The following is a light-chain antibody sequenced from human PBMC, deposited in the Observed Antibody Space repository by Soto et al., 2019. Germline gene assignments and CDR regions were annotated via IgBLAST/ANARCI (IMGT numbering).Light chain of an antibody. J-gene: IGLJ2*01. CDR2: GNT. V-gene: IGLV1-40*01. CDR3: VSYTSRTNLVV. Sequence: QSVLTQPPSVSGAPGQRVTISCTGSSSNIGAGYDVHWYQQLPGTAPKLLIYGNTNRPSGVPDRFSASKSGTSASLAITGLQAEDEADYYCVSYTSRTNLVVFGTGTKLTVL. CDR1: SSNIGAGYD.